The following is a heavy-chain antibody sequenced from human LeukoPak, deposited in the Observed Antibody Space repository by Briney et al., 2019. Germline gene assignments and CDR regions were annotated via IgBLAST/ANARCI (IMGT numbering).Heavy chain of an antibody. D-gene: IGHD5-18*01. CDR3: ASGYSYGPYYYFDY. V-gene: IGHV1-69*13. J-gene: IGHJ4*02. CDR1: GGTCSSYA. CDR2: IIPIFGTA. Sequence: ASVKVSCKASGGTCSSYAISWVRQAPGQGLEWMGGIIPIFGTANYAQKFQGRVTITADESTSTAYMELSSLRSEDTAVYYCASGYSYGPYYYFDYWGQGTLVTVSS.